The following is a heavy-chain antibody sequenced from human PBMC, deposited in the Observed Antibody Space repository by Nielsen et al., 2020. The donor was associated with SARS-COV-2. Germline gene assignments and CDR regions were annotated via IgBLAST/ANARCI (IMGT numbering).Heavy chain of an antibody. CDR1: GYSFTSYW. D-gene: IGHD6-13*01. V-gene: IGHV5-51*01. CDR3: ARHVSSSWYIDAFDI. CDR2: IYPGDSDT. Sequence: KVSCKGSGYSFTSYWIGWVRQMPGKGLEWMGIIYPGDSDTRYSPSFQGQVTISADKSISTAYLQWSSLKASDTAMYYCARHVSSSWYIDAFDIWGQGTMVTVSS. J-gene: IGHJ3*02.